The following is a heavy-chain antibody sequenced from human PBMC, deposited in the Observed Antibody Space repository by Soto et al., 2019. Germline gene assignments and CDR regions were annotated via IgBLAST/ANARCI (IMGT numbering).Heavy chain of an antibody. Sequence: EVQLLESGGGLVQPGGSLRLSCAASGFTFSSYAMSWVRQAPGKGLEWVSAISGSGGSTYYADSVKGRFTISRDNSKNTLYLQMNGLRAEDTAVYYCATTYYQIGQAGSPSDYWGQGTLVTVSS. CDR3: ATTYYQIGQAGSPSDY. V-gene: IGHV3-23*01. J-gene: IGHJ4*02. CDR2: ISGSGGST. CDR1: GFTFSSYA. D-gene: IGHD2-2*01.